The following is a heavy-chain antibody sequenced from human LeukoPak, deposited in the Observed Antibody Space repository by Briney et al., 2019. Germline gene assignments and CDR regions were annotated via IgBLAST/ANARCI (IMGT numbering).Heavy chain of an antibody. CDR1: GFTFSSYS. V-gene: IGHV3-21*01. CDR2: ISSSSSYI. D-gene: IGHD4-17*01. Sequence: GGSLRLSCAASGFTFSSYSMNWVRQAPGKGLEWVSSISSSSSYIYYADSVKGRFTISRDNAKNSLYLQMNSLRAEDTAVYYRARGGTSTTVTTRDYWGQGTLVTVSS. CDR3: ARGGTSTTVTTRDY. J-gene: IGHJ4*02.